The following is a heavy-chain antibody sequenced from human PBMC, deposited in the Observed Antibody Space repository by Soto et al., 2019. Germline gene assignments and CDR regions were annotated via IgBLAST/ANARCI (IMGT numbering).Heavy chain of an antibody. J-gene: IGHJ3*02. D-gene: IGHD5-12*01. V-gene: IGHV1-58*02. CDR3: AADSGYFGEGHDAFDI. CDR1: GFTFTSSA. CDR2: IVVGSGNT. Sequence: GASVKVSCKASGFTFTSSAMQWVRQARGQRLEWIGWIVVGSGNTNYAQKFQERVTITRDMSTSTAYMELSSLRSEDTAVYYCAADSGYFGEGHDAFDIWGQGTMVTVSS.